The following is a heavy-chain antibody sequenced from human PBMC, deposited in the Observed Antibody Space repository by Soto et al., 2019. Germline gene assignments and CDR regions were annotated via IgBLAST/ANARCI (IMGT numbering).Heavy chain of an antibody. Sequence: GGSLRLSYAASGFSFSYYYMNLIRQAPGKGLEWVSYISSSGSTIYYADSVKGRFTISRDNAKNSLYLQMNSLRAVDTAVYYCARDPGGSYLDYWGQGTLVTVSS. CDR3: ARDPGGSYLDY. J-gene: IGHJ4*02. CDR1: GFSFSYYY. V-gene: IGHV3-11*01. D-gene: IGHD1-26*01. CDR2: ISSSGSTI.